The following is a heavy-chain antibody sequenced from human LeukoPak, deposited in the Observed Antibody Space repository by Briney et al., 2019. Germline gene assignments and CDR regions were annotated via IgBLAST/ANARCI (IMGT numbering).Heavy chain of an antibody. CDR2: IIGSGGST. J-gene: IGHJ4*02. CDR1: GFTFSSYA. Sequence: GGSLRLSCAASGFTFSSYAMSWVRQAPGKGLEWVSAIIGSGGSTYYADSVKGRFTISRDNSKNTLYLQMNSLRAEDTAVYYCAKDNDYGGNRWGNYFDYWGQGTLVTVSS. V-gene: IGHV3-23*01. D-gene: IGHD4-23*01. CDR3: AKDNDYGGNRWGNYFDY.